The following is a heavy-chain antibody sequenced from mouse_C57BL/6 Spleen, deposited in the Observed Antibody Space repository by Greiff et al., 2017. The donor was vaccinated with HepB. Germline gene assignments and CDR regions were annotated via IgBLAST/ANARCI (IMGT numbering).Heavy chain of an antibody. V-gene: IGHV3-6*01. D-gene: IGHD1-1*02. Sequence: VQLQQSGPGLVKPSQSLSLTCSVTGYSITSGYYWNWIRQFPGNKLEWMGYISYDGSNNYNPSLKNRISITRDTSKNQFFLKLNSVTTEDTATYYCARGRGTGYFDYWGQGTTLTVSS. CDR1: GYSITSGYY. CDR2: ISYDGSN. J-gene: IGHJ2*01. CDR3: ARGRGTGYFDY.